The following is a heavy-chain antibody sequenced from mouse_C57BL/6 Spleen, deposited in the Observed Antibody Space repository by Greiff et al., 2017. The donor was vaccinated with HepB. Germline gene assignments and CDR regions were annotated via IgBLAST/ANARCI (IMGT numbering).Heavy chain of an antibody. CDR2: IHPNSGST. CDR1: GYTFTSYW. V-gene: IGHV1-64*01. Sequence: QVHVKQPGAELVKPGASVKLSCKASGYTFTSYWMHWVKQRPGQGLEWIGMIHPNSGSTNYNEKFKSKATLTVDKSSSTAYMQLSSLTSEDSAVYYCARGGTKTLYYAMDYWGQGTSVTVSS. J-gene: IGHJ4*01. CDR3: ARGGTKTLYYAMDY. D-gene: IGHD1-1*01.